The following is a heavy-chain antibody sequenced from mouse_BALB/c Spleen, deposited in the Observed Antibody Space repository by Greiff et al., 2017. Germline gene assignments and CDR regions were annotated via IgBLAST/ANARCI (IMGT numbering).Heavy chain of an antibody. CDR1: GFTFSSYA. J-gene: IGHJ4*01. Sequence: EVKLMESGGGLVKPGGSLKLSCAASGFTFSSYAMSWVRQTPGKRLEWVATISSGGSYTYYPDSVKGRFTISRDNAKNTLYLQMSSLRSEDTAMYYWARQGDGRGAMDYWGQGTSVTVSS. D-gene: IGHD2-3*01. CDR2: ISSGGSYT. CDR3: ARQGDGRGAMDY. V-gene: IGHV5-9-3*01.